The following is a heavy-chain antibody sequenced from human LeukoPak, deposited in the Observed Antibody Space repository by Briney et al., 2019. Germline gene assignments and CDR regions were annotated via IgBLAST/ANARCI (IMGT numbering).Heavy chain of an antibody. D-gene: IGHD5-12*01. Sequence: PGRSLRLSCAASGFTFSSYSMNWVRQAPGKGLEWVSSISSSSSYIYYADSVKGRFTISRDNAKNSLYLQMNSLRAEDTAVYYCARGGVATPFDYWGQGTLVTVSS. CDR2: ISSSSSYI. J-gene: IGHJ4*02. CDR3: ARGGVATPFDY. CDR1: GFTFSSYS. V-gene: IGHV3-21*01.